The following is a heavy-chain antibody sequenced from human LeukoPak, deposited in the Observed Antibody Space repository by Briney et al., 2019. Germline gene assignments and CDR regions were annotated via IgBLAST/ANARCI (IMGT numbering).Heavy chain of an antibody. CDR1: GGSLSTYY. J-gene: IGHJ4*02. D-gene: IGHD5-24*01. Sequence: PSETLSLTCTVSGGSLSTYYWSWIRQPPGKGLEWIGYIYYSGSTNYNPSLKSRVTISVDTSKNQFSLKLSSVPAADTAVYYCARRDGYNSYYFDYWGQGTLVTVSS. CDR2: IYYSGST. V-gene: IGHV4-59*01. CDR3: ARRDGYNSYYFDY.